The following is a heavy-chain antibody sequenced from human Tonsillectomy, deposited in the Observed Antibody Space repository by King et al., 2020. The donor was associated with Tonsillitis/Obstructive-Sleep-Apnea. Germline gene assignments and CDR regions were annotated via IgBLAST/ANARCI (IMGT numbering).Heavy chain of an antibody. CDR3: ARGRILPAGAPDF. Sequence: VQLVEFRAEVKKPGESLRISCKGSGYSFTSYWISWVRQMPGKGLEWMGRIDPSDSYTNYSPSFQGHVTISADKSISTAYLQWSSLTSSDTAMYYCARGRILPAGAPDFWGQGTLVTVSS. V-gene: IGHV5-10-1*01. CDR1: GYSFTSYW. D-gene: IGHD2-2*01. J-gene: IGHJ4*02. CDR2: IDPSDSYT.